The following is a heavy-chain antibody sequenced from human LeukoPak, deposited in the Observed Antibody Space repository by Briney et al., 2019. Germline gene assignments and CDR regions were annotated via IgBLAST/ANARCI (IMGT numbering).Heavy chain of an antibody. D-gene: IGHD6-13*01. CDR2: ISSSSTTI. Sequence: GGSLRLSCAASGFSFSRYTMSWVRQAPGKGLEWTSYISSSSTTIKYADSVKGRFIISRDNAKNSVYLQMNSLRAEDTAVYYCALIAVDWQQPFDYWGQGTLVTVSS. J-gene: IGHJ4*02. V-gene: IGHV3-48*01. CDR3: ALIAVDWQQPFDY. CDR1: GFSFSRYT.